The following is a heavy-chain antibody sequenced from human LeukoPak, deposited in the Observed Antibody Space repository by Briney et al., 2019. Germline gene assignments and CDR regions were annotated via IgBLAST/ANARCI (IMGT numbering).Heavy chain of an antibody. D-gene: IGHD2-21*02. J-gene: IGHJ4*02. CDR3: ASQTAGGYFDY. Sequence: GASVKVSCKASGYTFTSYGISWVRQTPGQGLEWMGWISAYNGNTNYAQKLQGRVTMTTDTSTSTAYMELRSLRSDDTAVYYCASQTAGGYFDYWGQGTLVTVSS. V-gene: IGHV1-18*01. CDR2: ISAYNGNT. CDR1: GYTFTSYG.